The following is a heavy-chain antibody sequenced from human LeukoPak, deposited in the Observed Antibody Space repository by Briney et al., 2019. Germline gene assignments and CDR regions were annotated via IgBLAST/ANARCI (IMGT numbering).Heavy chain of an antibody. D-gene: IGHD6-13*01. Sequence: GESLKISCNTSGYTFGRYWIAWVRQMPGKGLECMGFIYPDDSEIRYSPSFQGQVTISADKSINTAYLQWNSLKASDTAMYYCARLWWGRSWTQGYFDYWGQGTLVTVSS. CDR1: GYTFGRYW. CDR2: IYPDDSEI. J-gene: IGHJ4*02. CDR3: ARLWWGRSWTQGYFDY. V-gene: IGHV5-51*01.